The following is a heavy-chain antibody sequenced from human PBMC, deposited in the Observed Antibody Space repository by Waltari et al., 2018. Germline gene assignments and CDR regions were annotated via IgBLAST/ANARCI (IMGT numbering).Heavy chain of an antibody. J-gene: IGHJ4*02. CDR1: GFTFSSYF. Sequence: EVHLLESGGGLVQPGGSLRPSCAASGFTFSSYFMSWVRQAPGEGLGWVCALSDSGATTYYADSVKGRFTISRDNSKNTLYLQMNSLRAEDTAVYYCATSDWHPPYYFDYWGQGTLVTVSS. CDR3: ATSDWHPPYYFDY. CDR2: LSDSGATT. D-gene: IGHD6-19*01. V-gene: IGHV3-23*01.